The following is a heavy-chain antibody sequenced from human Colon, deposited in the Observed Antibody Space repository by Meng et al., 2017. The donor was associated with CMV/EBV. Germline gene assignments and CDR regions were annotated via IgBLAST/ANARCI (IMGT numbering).Heavy chain of an antibody. V-gene: IGHV3-23*03. CDR2: IYSGGRRP. J-gene: IGHJ4*02. CDR1: GFSLSNFA. CDR3: ARGSGWYDY. D-gene: IGHD6-19*01. Sequence: RLSCEVSGFSLSNFAMTWVRQAPGKGMEWVSLIYSGGRRPVYADSVEGRFAISTDDSKKTVFLKMNSLRADDTAVYYCARGSGWYDYWGQGILVTVSS.